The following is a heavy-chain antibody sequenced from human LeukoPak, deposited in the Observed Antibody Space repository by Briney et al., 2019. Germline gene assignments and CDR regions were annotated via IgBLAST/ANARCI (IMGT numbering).Heavy chain of an antibody. CDR3: ARGGKRAVAGTRSPQYFQH. J-gene: IGHJ1*01. D-gene: IGHD6-19*01. CDR1: GFTFSSYG. CDR2: ISYDGSNK. Sequence: GGSLRLSCAASGFTFSSYGMHWVRQAPGKGLEWVAVISYDGSNKYYADSVKGRFTISRDNSKNTLYVQMNSLRAEDTAVYYCARGGKRAVAGTRSPQYFQHWGQGTLVTVSS. V-gene: IGHV3-30*03.